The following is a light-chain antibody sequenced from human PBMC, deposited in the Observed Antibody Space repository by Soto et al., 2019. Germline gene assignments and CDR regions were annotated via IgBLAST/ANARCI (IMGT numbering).Light chain of an antibody. CDR2: GAS. CDR3: QQYNVWLS. V-gene: IGKV3-15*01. J-gene: IGKJ4*01. Sequence: EIVMTQSPATLSVSPGERATLSCRASQSVNSNLAWYQQKPGQAPRLLIYGASTRATGIPARFSGSGSGTEFTLSINSLQSEDFTLYYCQQYNVWLSFGGGTKVEIK. CDR1: QSVNSN.